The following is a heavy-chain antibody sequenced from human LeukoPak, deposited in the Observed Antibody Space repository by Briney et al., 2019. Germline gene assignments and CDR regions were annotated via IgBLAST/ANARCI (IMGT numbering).Heavy chain of an antibody. J-gene: IGHJ4*02. CDR1: GGSISSGTNY. V-gene: IGHV4-31*03. D-gene: IGHD1-26*01. CDR2: IYYTGTT. Sequence: PSQTLSLTCTVSGGSISSGTNYWTWIRQHPGKGLEWIGNIYYTGTTYYNPSLKSRLTLSLDKFKNQFSLKLPSVTAADTAVYFCATDLAASSGPVDSWGQGTLVTVSS. CDR3: ATDLAASSGPVDS.